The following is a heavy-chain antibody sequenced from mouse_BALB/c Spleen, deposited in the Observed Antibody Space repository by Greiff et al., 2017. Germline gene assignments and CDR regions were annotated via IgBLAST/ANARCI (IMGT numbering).Heavy chain of an antibody. CDR2: ISSGSSAS. CDR3: ARTCYRKFYAMDY. Sequence: EVKLVESGGGLVQPGGSRKLSCAASGFTFSSFGMHWVRQAPGKGLEWVAYISSGSSASYYADTVKGRFTISRDNTKNTLFLQMTSLRSEDTAVYYCARTCYRKFYAMDYWGQGTSVTVSS. CDR1: GFTFSSFG. J-gene: IGHJ4*01. V-gene: IGHV5-17*02.